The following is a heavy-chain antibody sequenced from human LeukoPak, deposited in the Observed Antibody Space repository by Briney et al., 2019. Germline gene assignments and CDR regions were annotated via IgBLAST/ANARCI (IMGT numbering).Heavy chain of an antibody. Sequence: GGSLRLSCAASGFTFSDYYMSWIRQAPGKGLEWVANIKQDGSEKYYVDSVEGRFTISRDNAKNSLYLQMNSLRAEDTAVYYCARDPLGYYASGSYYPHPYFDYWGQGTLVTVSS. V-gene: IGHV3-7*01. J-gene: IGHJ4*02. D-gene: IGHD3-10*01. CDR1: GFTFSDYY. CDR2: IKQDGSEK. CDR3: ARDPLGYYASGSYYPHPYFDY.